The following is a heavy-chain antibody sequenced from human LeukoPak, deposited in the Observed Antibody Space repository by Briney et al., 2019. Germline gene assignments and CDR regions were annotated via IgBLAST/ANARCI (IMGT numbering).Heavy chain of an antibody. J-gene: IGHJ6*03. CDR3: ARAQGRLYYYYYMDV. V-gene: IGHV3-7*01. CDR1: GFSFSIYW. Sequence: GGSLRLSCAASGFSFSIYWMSWVRQAPGKGLEWVANIKEDESEKYYADSVKGRLTISRDNAKNSPYLQMNSLRAEDTAVYYCARAQGRLYYYYYMDVWGKGTTVTVSS. D-gene: IGHD3-22*01. CDR2: IKEDESEK.